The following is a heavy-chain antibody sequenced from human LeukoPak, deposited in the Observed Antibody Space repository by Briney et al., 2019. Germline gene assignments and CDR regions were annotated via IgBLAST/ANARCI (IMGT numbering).Heavy chain of an antibody. CDR1: GGSFSGYY. V-gene: IGHV4-34*01. CDR3: AGSRLRGDY. J-gene: IGHJ4*02. CDR2: INHDGST. Sequence: SETLSLTCAIYGGSFSGYYWSWIRQPPGKGLEWIGEINHDGSTNYNPSLKSRVTTSVDTSKNQFSLKLSSATAADTAVYYCAGSRLRGDYWGQGTLVTVSS. D-gene: IGHD4-17*01.